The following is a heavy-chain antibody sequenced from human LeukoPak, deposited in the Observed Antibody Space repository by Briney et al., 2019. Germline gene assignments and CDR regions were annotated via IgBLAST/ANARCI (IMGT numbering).Heavy chain of an antibody. CDR1: GFTFDDYA. CDR3: ATAQGIAVAGDDY. CDR2: ISGDGGST. Sequence: GGSLRLSCAASGFTFDDYAMHWVRQAPGXGLEWVSLISGDGGSTYYADSVKGRFTISRDNSKNSLYLQMNSLRTEDTALYYCATAQGIAVAGDDYWGQGTLVTVSS. V-gene: IGHV3-43*02. D-gene: IGHD6-19*01. J-gene: IGHJ4*02.